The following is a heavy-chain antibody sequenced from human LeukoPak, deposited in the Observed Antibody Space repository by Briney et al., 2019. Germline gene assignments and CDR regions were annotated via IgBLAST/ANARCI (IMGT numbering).Heavy chain of an antibody. J-gene: IGHJ4*02. CDR3: AKGGKWDVTPFDY. D-gene: IGHD1-26*01. Sequence: PGGSLRLSCAASGFTLSTYWMSWVRQVPGKGLEWVANIKKDGSETYYVDSVKGRFTISRDNAKNSLYLQMNSLRAEDTAVYYCAKGGKWDVTPFDYWGQGTLVTVSS. CDR1: GFTLSTYW. V-gene: IGHV3-7*03. CDR2: IKKDGSET.